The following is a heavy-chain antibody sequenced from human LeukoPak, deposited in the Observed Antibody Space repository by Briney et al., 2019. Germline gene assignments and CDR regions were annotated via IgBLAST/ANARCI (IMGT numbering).Heavy chain of an antibody. J-gene: IGHJ4*02. CDR2: ISYDGSNK. CDR1: GFTFSSYG. Sequence: GGSLRLSCAASGFTFSSYGMHWVRQAPGKGLEWVAVISYDGSNKYYADSVKGRFTISRDNSKNTLYLKMNSLRAEDTVVYYCAKDQYSDFWSGYYGTKGFDYWGKGTLVTVSS. V-gene: IGHV3-30*18. CDR3: AKDQYSDFWSGYYGTKGFDY. D-gene: IGHD3-3*01.